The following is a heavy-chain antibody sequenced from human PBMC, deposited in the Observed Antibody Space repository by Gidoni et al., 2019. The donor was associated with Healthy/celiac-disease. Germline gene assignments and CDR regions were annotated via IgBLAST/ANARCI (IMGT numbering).Heavy chain of an antibody. CDR1: GFTVSSNY. Sequence: EGQLVETGGGLIQPGGSLRRSCAASGFTVSSNYMSWVRQAPGKGLEWVSVIYSGGSTYYADSVKGRFTISRDNSKNTLYLQMNSLRAEDTAVYYCARVSSDFDFDYWGQGTLVTVSS. V-gene: IGHV3-53*02. D-gene: IGHD6-6*01. CDR3: ARVSSDFDFDY. CDR2: IYSGGST. J-gene: IGHJ4*02.